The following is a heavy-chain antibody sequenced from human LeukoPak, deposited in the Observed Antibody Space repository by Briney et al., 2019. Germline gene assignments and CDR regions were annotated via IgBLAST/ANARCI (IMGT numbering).Heavy chain of an antibody. J-gene: IGHJ4*02. CDR1: GYTFTGYY. D-gene: IGHD6-19*01. CDR2: INPNSGGT. CDR3: ARLLYSSGWYYYFDY. Sequence: ASVKVSCKASGYTFTGYYLHWVRQAPGQGLEWMGWINPNSGGTSCAQKYQGRVTMTRDTSISTAYMELSSLRSDGTAVYFCARLLYSSGWYYYFDYWGQGTLVTVSS. V-gene: IGHV1-2*02.